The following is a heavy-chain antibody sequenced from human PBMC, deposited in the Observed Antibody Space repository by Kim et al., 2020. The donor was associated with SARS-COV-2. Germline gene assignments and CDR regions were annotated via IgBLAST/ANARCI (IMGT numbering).Heavy chain of an antibody. CDR1: GGSISSYY. D-gene: IGHD2-15*01. CDR2: IYYSGST. Sequence: SETLSLTCTVSGGSISSYYWSWIRQPPGKGLEWIGYIYYSGSTNYNPSLKSRVTISVDTSKNQFSLKLSSVTAADTAVYYCARVGNCSGGSCYSGSDAFDIWGQGTMVTVSS. V-gene: IGHV4-59*13. CDR3: ARVGNCSGGSCYSGSDAFDI. J-gene: IGHJ3*02.